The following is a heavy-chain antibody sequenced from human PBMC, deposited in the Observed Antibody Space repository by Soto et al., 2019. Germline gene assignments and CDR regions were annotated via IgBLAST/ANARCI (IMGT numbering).Heavy chain of an antibody. D-gene: IGHD6-13*01. CDR3: ARESSSSCHDY. J-gene: IGHJ4*02. V-gene: IGHV1-18*01. Sequence: QVQLEQSGAEVKKPGASVKVSFKASDYTFTGFGISWVRQAPGQGLEWMGWISAYNGNTNYAQKLQGRVTMTTDTSTSTAYMELRSLRSDDTAVSYCARESSSSCHDYWGQGTLVTVCS. CDR2: ISAYNGNT. CDR1: DYTFTGFG.